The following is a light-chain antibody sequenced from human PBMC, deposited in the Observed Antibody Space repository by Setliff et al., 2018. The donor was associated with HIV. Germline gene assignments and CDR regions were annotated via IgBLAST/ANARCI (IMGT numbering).Light chain of an antibody. V-gene: IGLV1-40*01. J-gene: IGLJ1*01. CDR2: ANS. CDR1: SSTIGAVYD. CDR3: QSFDSSLNGYV. Sequence: QSVLTQPPSVSGAPGQRVTTSCTGSSSTIGAVYDVHWYQQFPGTAPKVLIYANSNRPSGVPDRFSGSKSGTSASLAITGLQAEDEADYFCQSFDSSLNGYVFGTGTKVTVL.